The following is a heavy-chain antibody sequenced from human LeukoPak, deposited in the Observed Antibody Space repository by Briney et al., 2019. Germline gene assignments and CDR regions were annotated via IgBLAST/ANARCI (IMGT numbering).Heavy chain of an antibody. CDR1: GGSISSYY. V-gene: IGHV4-59*01. CDR2: IYYSGST. Sequence: ASETLSLTCTVSGGSISSYYWSWIRQPPGKGLEWIGYIYYSGSTNYSPSLKSRVTISVDTSKNQFSLKLSSVTAADTAVYYCARAPRWLLSLDAFDIWGQGTMVTVSS. CDR3: ARAPRWLLSLDAFDI. D-gene: IGHD5-24*01. J-gene: IGHJ3*02.